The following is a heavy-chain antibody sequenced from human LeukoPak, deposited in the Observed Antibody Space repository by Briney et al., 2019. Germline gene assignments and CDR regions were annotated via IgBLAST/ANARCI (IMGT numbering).Heavy chain of an antibody. J-gene: IGHJ4*02. D-gene: IGHD1-26*01. CDR2: ISYDGSNK. V-gene: IGHV3-30*18. CDR1: GFTFSSYG. CDR3: AKGGKRIVGAKRIIPTSFDY. Sequence: PGGSLRLSCAASGFTFSSYGMHWVRQAPGKGLEWVAVISYDGSNKYYADSVKGRFTISRDNSKNTLYLQMNSLRAEDTAVYYCAKGGKRIVGAKRIIPTSFDYWGQGTLVTVSS.